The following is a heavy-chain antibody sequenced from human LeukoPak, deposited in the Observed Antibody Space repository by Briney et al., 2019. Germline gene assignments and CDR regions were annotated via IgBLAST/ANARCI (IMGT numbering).Heavy chain of an antibody. Sequence: TSETLSLTCTVSGGSISSYYWSWIRQPPGKGLEWIGEINHSGSTNYNPSLKSRVTISVDTSKNQFSLKLSSVTAADTAVYYCAKGSYGRGDYWGQGTLVTVSS. D-gene: IGHD3-10*01. CDR2: INHSGST. CDR1: GGSISSYY. V-gene: IGHV4-34*01. CDR3: AKGSYGRGDY. J-gene: IGHJ4*02.